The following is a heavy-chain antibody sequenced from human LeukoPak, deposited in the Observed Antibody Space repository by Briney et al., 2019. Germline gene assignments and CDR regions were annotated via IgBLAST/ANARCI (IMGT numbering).Heavy chain of an antibody. J-gene: IGHJ5*02. CDR1: GGSFSGYY. Sequence: SETLSLTCAVYGGSFSGYYWSWIRQPPGKGLEWIGEINHSGSTNYNPSLKSRVTISVDTSKNPFSLKLSSVTAADTAVYYCARSRLHLNWFDPWGQGTLVTVSS. V-gene: IGHV4-34*01. CDR2: INHSGST. CDR3: ARSRLHLNWFDP. D-gene: IGHD2-21*02.